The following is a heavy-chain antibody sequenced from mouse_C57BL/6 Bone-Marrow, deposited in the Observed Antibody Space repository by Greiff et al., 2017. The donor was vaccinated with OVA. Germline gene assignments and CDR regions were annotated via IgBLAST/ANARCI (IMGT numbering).Heavy chain of an antibody. CDR1: GYTFTSYW. CDR2: INPSNGGT. V-gene: IGHV1-53*01. D-gene: IGHD2-4*01. Sequence: QVHVKQSGTELVKPGASVKLSCKASGYTFTSYWMHWVKQRPGQGLEWIGNINPSNGGTNYNEKFKSKATLTVDKSSSTAYMQLSSLTSEDSAVYYCARSGFYYDYPYYAMDYWGQGTSVTVSS. CDR3: ARSGFYYDYPYYAMDY. J-gene: IGHJ4*01.